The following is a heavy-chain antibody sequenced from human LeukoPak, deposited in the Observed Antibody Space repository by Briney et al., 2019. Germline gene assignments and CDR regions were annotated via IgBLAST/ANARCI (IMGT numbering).Heavy chain of an antibody. Sequence: PGGSLRLSCAASGFTLSSYWMHWVRQAPGKGLVWVSRINSDGSSTSYADSVKGRFTISRDNSKNTLYLQMNSLRAEDTAVYYCAKKEGSGSYRPFDYWGQGTLVTVSS. D-gene: IGHD3-10*01. V-gene: IGHV3-74*01. J-gene: IGHJ4*02. CDR3: AKKEGSGSYRPFDY. CDR1: GFTLSSYW. CDR2: INSDGSST.